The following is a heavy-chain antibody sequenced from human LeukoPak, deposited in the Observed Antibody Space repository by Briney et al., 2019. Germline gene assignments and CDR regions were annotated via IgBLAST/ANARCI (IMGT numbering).Heavy chain of an antibody. V-gene: IGHV3-23*01. CDR1: GFTFSSYG. CDR2: ISGSGGST. D-gene: IGHD3-10*01. J-gene: IGHJ3*02. Sequence: GGTLRLSCAASGFTFSSYGMGWVRQAPGKGLEWVSAISGSGGSTYYADSVKGRFTISRDNSKNTLYLQMNSLRAEDTAVYYCAKEGLWFGSTGAFDIWGQGTMVTVSS. CDR3: AKEGLWFGSTGAFDI.